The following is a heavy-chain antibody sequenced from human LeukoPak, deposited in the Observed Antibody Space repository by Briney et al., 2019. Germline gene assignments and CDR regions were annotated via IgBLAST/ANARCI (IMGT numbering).Heavy chain of an antibody. V-gene: IGHV3-48*03. CDR1: GFTFSSYA. J-gene: IGHJ4*02. Sequence: GGSLRLSCAASGFTFSSYAMSWVRQAPGKGLEWVSYISSSGSTMYYADSVKGRFTLSRDNAKNSLFLQMNSLRAEDTAVYYCARDSRKAWALIDYWGQGTLVTVSS. CDR2: ISSSGSTM. CDR3: ARDSRKAWALIDY. D-gene: IGHD3-16*02.